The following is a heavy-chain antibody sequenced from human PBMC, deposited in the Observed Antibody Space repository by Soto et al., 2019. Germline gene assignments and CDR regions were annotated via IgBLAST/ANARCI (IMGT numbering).Heavy chain of an antibody. J-gene: IGHJ4*02. CDR1: GITFSMYA. V-gene: IGHV3-23*01. D-gene: IGHD4-4*01. CDR2: ISGSGGMT. CDR3: AKGWGFSNYYFDY. Sequence: GSLRLSCAASGITFSMYAMSWVGQAPGKGLEWVSAISGSGGMTYYADSVKGRFTISRDNSKNTLYLQMSSLRADDTAVYYCAKGWGFSNYYFDYWGQGTLVTVSS.